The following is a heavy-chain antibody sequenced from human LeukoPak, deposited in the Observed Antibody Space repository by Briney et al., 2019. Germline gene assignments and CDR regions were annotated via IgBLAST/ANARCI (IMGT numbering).Heavy chain of an antibody. J-gene: IGHJ4*02. Sequence: PSETLSLTCAVYGGSFSGYYWSWIRQPPGKGLEWIGEINHSGSTNYNPSLKGRVTISVDTSKNQFSLKLSSVTAADTAVYYCARKGTGSNYRHFDYWGQGTLVTVSS. CDR2: INHSGST. CDR1: GGSFSGYY. V-gene: IGHV4-34*01. D-gene: IGHD4-11*01. CDR3: ARKGTGSNYRHFDY.